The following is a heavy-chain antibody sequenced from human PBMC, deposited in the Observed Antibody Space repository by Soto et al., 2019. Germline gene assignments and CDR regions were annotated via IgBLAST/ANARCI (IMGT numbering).Heavy chain of an antibody. CDR3: ATEAIFGVVVDDAFDI. CDR1: GYTLTELS. V-gene: IGHV1-24*01. J-gene: IGHJ3*02. D-gene: IGHD3-3*01. Sequence: QVQLVQSGAEVKKPGASVKVSCKVSGYTLTELSMHWVRQAPGKGREWMGGFDPEDGETIYAQKFQGRVTMTEDTSTDTAYMELSSLRSEDTAVYYCATEAIFGVVVDDAFDIWGQGTMVTVSS. CDR2: FDPEDGET.